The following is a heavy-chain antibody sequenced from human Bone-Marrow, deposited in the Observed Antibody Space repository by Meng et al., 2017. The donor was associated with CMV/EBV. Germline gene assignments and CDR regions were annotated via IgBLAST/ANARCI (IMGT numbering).Heavy chain of an antibody. CDR3: AKERAEEFDY. CDR2: IRYDGSNK. V-gene: IGHV3-30*02. J-gene: IGHJ4*02. CDR1: GFTFSSYG. Sequence: GESLKISCAASGFTFSSYGMHWVRQAPGKGLEWVAFIRYDGSNKCYADSVKGRFTISRDNSENTLYLQMNSLRAEDTAVYYCAKERAEEFDYWGQGTLVTVSS.